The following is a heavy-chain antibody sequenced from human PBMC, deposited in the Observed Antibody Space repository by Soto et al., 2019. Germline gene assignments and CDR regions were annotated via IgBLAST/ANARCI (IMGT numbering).Heavy chain of an antibody. CDR1: GVSISSYY. D-gene: IGHD1-26*01. V-gene: IGHV4-4*07. J-gene: IGHJ2*01. CDR3: ARDAEPPGRGYWYFDL. Sequence: QVQLQESGPGLVKPSETLSLTCSVSGVSISSYYWSWIRQPAGKGLEWIGRIYTSGSTNYNPSLKSRVTMSEDTSKNQWSLRLSAVTAADTAVYYCARDAEPPGRGYWYFDLWGRGTLVTVSS. CDR2: IYTSGST.